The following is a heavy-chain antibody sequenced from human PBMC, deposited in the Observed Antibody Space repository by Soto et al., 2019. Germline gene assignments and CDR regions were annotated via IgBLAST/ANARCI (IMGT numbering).Heavy chain of an antibody. CDR1: GGSFSGYY. Sequence: QVQLQQWGAGLLKPSETLSLTCAVYGGSFSGYYWTWIRQPPGTGPEWIGEINHSGSTNYNPSLKSRVTISVDTSKTQFSLKLTSVTAAATSVYYCARDKITGLFDYWGQGTLVTVSS. CDR3: ARDKITGLFDY. CDR2: INHSGST. D-gene: IGHD2-8*02. J-gene: IGHJ4*02. V-gene: IGHV4-34*01.